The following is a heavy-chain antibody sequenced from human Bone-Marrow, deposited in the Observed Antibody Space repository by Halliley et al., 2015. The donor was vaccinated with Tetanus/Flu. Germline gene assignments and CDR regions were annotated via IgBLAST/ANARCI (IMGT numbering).Heavy chain of an antibody. V-gene: IGHV3-30*18. J-gene: IGHJ4*01. CDR1: GFTFSTYG. CDR2: TSYDGSVK. Sequence: SLRLSCAASGFTFSTYGMHWVRQAPGKGLEWVAVTSYDGSVKFYGDSVKGRFTISRDNSKNTLDLQMNSLRAEDTAVYYCAKGHCLDTYGQYSYIDHWGHGTLVIVSS. D-gene: IGHD3-16*01. CDR3: AKGHCLDTYGQYSYIDH.